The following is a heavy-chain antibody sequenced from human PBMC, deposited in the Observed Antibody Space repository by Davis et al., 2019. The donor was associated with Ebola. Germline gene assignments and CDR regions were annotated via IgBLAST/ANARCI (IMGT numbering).Heavy chain of an antibody. CDR3: ARVGMATIGSPLDY. CDR1: GGSISSSSYY. CDR2: IYYSGST. J-gene: IGHJ4*02. V-gene: IGHV4-61*01. D-gene: IGHD5-24*01. Sequence: SETLFLTCTVSGGSISSSSYYWSWIRQPPGKGLEWIGYIYYSGSTNYNPSLKSRVTISVETSKNQFSLKLSSVTAAGTAVYYCARVGMATIGSPLDYWGQGTLVTVSS.